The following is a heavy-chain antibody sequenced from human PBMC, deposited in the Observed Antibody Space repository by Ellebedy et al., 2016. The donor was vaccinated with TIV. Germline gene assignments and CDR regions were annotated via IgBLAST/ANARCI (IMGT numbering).Heavy chain of an antibody. Sequence: SETLSLXXTVSGGSISSGSYYWSWIRQPAGKGLEWIGRIYTSGSTNYNPSLKSRVTMSVDTSKNQFSLKLSSVTAADTAVYYCARGSADHPDYTSSWYYFDYWGQGTLVTVSS. J-gene: IGHJ4*02. CDR1: GGSISSGSYY. V-gene: IGHV4-61*02. CDR3: ARGSADHPDYTSSWYYFDY. CDR2: IYTSGST. D-gene: IGHD6-13*01.